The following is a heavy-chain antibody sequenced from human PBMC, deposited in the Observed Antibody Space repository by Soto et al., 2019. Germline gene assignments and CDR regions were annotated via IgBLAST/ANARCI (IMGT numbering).Heavy chain of an antibody. CDR1: GGSISSSNW. J-gene: IGHJ4*02. V-gene: IGHV4-4*02. Sequence: QVQLQESGPGLVKPSGTLSLTCAVSGGSISSSNWWSWVRQPPGKGLEWIGEIYHSGSTNYNPSLKSRVTISVDKSKNPFSLKLSSVTAADTAVYYCAHSGSYLGLAYYFDYWGQGTLVTVSS. D-gene: IGHD1-26*01. CDR3: AHSGSYLGLAYYFDY. CDR2: IYHSGST.